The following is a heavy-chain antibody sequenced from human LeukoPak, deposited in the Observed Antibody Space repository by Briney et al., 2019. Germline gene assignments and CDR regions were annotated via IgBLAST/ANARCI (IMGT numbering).Heavy chain of an antibody. D-gene: IGHD2-21*01. CDR2: ISYDGSNK. Sequence: PGRSLRLSCAASGFTFSSYGMHWVRQAPGKGLEWVAVISYDGSNKYYADSVKGRFTISRDNAKNSLYLQMNSLRAEDTAVYYCARDYGAPLSMSPYFDYWGQGTLVTVSS. V-gene: IGHV3-30*03. CDR1: GFTFSSYG. CDR3: ARDYGAPLSMSPYFDY. J-gene: IGHJ4*02.